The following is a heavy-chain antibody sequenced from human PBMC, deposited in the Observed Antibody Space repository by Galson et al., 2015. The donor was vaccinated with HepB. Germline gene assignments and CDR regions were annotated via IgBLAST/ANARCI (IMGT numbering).Heavy chain of an antibody. D-gene: IGHD3-22*01. CDR3: ARDDPHYYDSSAYLGSDRYSGMDV. CDR1: GGTFISYA. J-gene: IGHJ6*02. V-gene: IGHV1-69*13. Sequence: SVKVSCKASGGTFISYAISWVRQAPGQGLEWMGGIIPIFGTANYAQKFQGRVTITADVSTSTAYMELSSLRSEDTAVYYCARDDPHYYDSSAYLGSDRYSGMDVWGQGTTVTVSS. CDR2: IIPIFGTA.